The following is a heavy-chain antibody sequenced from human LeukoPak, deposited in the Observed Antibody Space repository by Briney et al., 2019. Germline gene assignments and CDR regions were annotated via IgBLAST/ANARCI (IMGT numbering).Heavy chain of an antibody. CDR2: ISFDGNEK. D-gene: IGHD2-8*01. Sequence: GRSLRLSCAASGFTFSSYTLHWVRLGPGKGLECLAVISFDGNEKYYSDSVRGRFTISRDNSKNTLYLQMNSLTAEDTAVYYCVKDTIPIVLKPSPHGMDVWGQGTAVIVSS. V-gene: IGHV3-30*18. J-gene: IGHJ6*02. CDR3: VKDTIPIVLKPSPHGMDV. CDR1: GFTFSSYT.